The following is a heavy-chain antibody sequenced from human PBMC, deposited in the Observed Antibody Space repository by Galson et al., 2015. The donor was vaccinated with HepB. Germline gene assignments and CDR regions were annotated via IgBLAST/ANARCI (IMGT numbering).Heavy chain of an antibody. CDR2: IGAGGGST. J-gene: IGHJ4*02. V-gene: IGHV3-23*01. Sequence: SLRLSCAASGFTFSSYAMAWVRQAPGKGLEWVSTIGAGGGSTYYADSVKGRFTISRDNPKNTLYLQMNSLRAEDTAVYYCAKDSTHCSSTSCSTYYFDYWGQGALVTVSS. CDR3: AKDSTHCSSTSCSTYYFDY. D-gene: IGHD2-2*01. CDR1: GFTFSSYA.